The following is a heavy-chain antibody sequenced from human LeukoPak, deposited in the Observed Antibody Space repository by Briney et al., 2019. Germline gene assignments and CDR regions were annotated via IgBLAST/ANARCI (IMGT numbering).Heavy chain of an antibody. Sequence: GGSLRLSCAASGFIFSPYAMSWVRQAPGKGLEWVSAISGSGGSTYYADSVKGRFTISRDNSKNTLYLQMNSLRAEDTAVYYCAKDPERDHGSGSYYQNFDYWGQGTLVTVSS. J-gene: IGHJ4*02. V-gene: IGHV3-23*01. CDR3: AKDPERDHGSGSYYQNFDY. CDR2: ISGSGGST. CDR1: GFIFSPYA. D-gene: IGHD3-10*01.